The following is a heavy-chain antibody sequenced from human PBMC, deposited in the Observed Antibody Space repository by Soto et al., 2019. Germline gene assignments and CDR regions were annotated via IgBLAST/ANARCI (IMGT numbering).Heavy chain of an antibody. J-gene: IGHJ4*02. CDR3: ARLPGIVAPGTVFLDN. D-gene: IGHD1-1*01. CDR1: GYRFTSSW. CDR2: IYPGDSDT. Sequence: PGESLKISCKASGYRFTSSWIGWARQMPGKGLEWMGIIYPGDSDTRYRPSFQGQVTISADKSSSTAYLQWNSLQASDTAMYYCARLPGIVAPGTVFLDNWGQGTMVTVSS. V-gene: IGHV5-51*01.